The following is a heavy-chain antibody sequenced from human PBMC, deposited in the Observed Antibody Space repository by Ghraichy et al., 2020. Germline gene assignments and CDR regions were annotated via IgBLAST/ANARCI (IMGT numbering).Heavy chain of an antibody. V-gene: IGHV3-23*01. CDR3: AKRMAGYYYYGMDV. Sequence: GGSLRLSCAASGFTFSSYAMSWVRQAPGKGLEWVSAISGSGGSTYYADSVKGRFTISRDNSKNTLYLQMNSLRAEDTAVYYCAKRMAGYYYYGMDVWGQGTTVTVSS. CDR1: GFTFSSYA. CDR2: ISGSGGST. J-gene: IGHJ6*02. D-gene: IGHD6-19*01.